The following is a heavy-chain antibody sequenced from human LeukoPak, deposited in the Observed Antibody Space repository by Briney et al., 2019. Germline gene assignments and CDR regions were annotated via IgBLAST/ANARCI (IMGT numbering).Heavy chain of an antibody. CDR3: ARAHITMIVEGQFDY. D-gene: IGHD3-22*01. V-gene: IGHV1-3*01. J-gene: IGHJ4*02. Sequence: ASVEVSCKASGYTFTSYAMHWVRQAPGQRLEWMGWINADNGNTKYSQKFQGRVTITRDTSASTAYMELSSLRSEDTAVYYCARAHITMIVEGQFDYWGQGTLVTVSS. CDR2: INADNGNT. CDR1: GYTFTSYA.